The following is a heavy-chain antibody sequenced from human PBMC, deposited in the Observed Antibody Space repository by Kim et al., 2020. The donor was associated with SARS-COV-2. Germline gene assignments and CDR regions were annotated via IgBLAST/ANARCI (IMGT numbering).Heavy chain of an antibody. CDR2: ISHDGTKK. Sequence: GGSLRLSCAASQFTFSAYGLLWVRPPPCQFLESLAFISHDGTKKYYVDSVRGRFTISRDNSERMLFLHMNRLRPEDTAAYYCAKDVHPGGVYDDHSGYKGYFFDSWGPGTVVTVSS. CDR1: QFTFSAYG. V-gene: IGHV3-30*18. J-gene: IGHJ4*01. CDR3: AKDVHPGGVYDDHSGYKGYFFDS. D-gene: IGHD3-22*01.